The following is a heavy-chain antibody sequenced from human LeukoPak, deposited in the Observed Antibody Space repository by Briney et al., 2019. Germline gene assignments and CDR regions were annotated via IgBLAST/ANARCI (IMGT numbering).Heavy chain of an antibody. J-gene: IGHJ4*02. CDR1: GFTFSNYW. Sequence: PGGSLRLSCAASGFTFSNYWMHWVRQAPGKGLMWVSRINNDGSSTNYADSVEGRFTISRDNAKNTLYLQMNSLRAEDTAVYYCARSYIAAAGTGFDYWGQGTLVTVSS. D-gene: IGHD6-13*01. CDR2: INNDGSST. V-gene: IGHV3-74*01. CDR3: ARSYIAAAGTGFDY.